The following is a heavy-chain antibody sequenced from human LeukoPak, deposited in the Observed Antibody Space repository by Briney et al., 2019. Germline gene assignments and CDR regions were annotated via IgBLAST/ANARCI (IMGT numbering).Heavy chain of an antibody. CDR1: GFGVSNNY. Sequence: GGSLRLCCAASGFGVSNNYMSWVRQAPGKGLEWVAVIYSGASTVYADAVKGRFTLSRDNSQNALFLQMNSLKVEDTAVYYCARDSGLNAFDIWGQGTMVTVSS. CDR3: ARDSGLNAFDI. J-gene: IGHJ3*02. CDR2: IYSGAST. V-gene: IGHV3-53*01.